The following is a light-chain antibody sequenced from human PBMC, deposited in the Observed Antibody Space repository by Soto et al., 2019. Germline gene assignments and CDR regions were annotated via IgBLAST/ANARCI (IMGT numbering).Light chain of an antibody. J-gene: IGKJ1*01. CDR2: AAS. Sequence: AIQLTQSPSSLSASVGDSISITCRASQGIGTDLGWYQQKPGKAPKLLIYAASNLHTGVPSNFSGSRSGTDFTLTISTLQPDDFATYYCLQNYNFPWTFGQGTKVEIK. V-gene: IGKV1-6*01. CDR1: QGIGTD. CDR3: LQNYNFPWT.